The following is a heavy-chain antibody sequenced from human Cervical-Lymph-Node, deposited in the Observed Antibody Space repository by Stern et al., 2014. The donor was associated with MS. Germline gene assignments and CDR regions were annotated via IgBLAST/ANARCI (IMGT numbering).Heavy chain of an antibody. CDR3: ARANYDILTVYYPDY. J-gene: IGHJ4*02. CDR2: INPSGDST. V-gene: IGHV1-46*03. Sequence: VQLVESGAEVKKPGASVKVSCKASGYTFTSYYMHWVRQAPGQGLEWMGIINPSGDSTTYTQKFQGRVTMTRDTSTSTVYMELSSLRSEDTAVYYCARANYDILTVYYPDYWGQGTLVTVSS. CDR1: GYTFTSYY. D-gene: IGHD3-9*01.